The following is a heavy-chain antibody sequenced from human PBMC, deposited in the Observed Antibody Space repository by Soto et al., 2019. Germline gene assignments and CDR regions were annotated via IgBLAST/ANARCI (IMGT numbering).Heavy chain of an antibody. Sequence: NWVRQAPGKGLEWVSSISSSSSYIYYADSVKGRFTISRDNAKNSLYLQMNSLRAEDTAVYYCARSKYSSSWYGSEYFQHWGQGTLVTVSS. J-gene: IGHJ1*01. V-gene: IGHV3-21*01. CDR2: ISSSSSYI. CDR3: ARSKYSSSWYGSEYFQH. D-gene: IGHD6-13*01.